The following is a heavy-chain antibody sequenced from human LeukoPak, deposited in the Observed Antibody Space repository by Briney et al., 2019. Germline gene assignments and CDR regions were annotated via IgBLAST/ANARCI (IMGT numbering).Heavy chain of an antibody. Sequence: PSETLSLTCAVYGGSFSGYYRSWIRQPPGKGLEWIGEINHSGSTNYNPSLKSRVTISVDTSKNQFSLKLSSVTAADTAVYYCARGGAARRWYVFYFDYWAREPWSPSPQ. CDR2: INHSGST. CDR1: GGSFSGYY. D-gene: IGHD6-6*01. V-gene: IGHV4-34*01. J-gene: IGHJ4*02. CDR3: ARGGAARRWYVFYFDY.